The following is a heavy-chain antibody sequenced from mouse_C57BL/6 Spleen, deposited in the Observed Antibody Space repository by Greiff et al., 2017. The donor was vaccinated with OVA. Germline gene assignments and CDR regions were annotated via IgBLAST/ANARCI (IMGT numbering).Heavy chain of an antibody. Sequence: VQLQQSGPELVKPGASVKMSCKASGYTFPDYNMPWVKQSHGKSLEWIGYINPNNGGTSYNQKFKGKATLTVNKSSSTAYMELRSLTSEDSAVYYCATYGNSFYFDYWGQGTTLTVSS. CDR2: INPNNGGT. CDR1: GYTFPDYN. J-gene: IGHJ2*01. V-gene: IGHV1-22*01. D-gene: IGHD2-1*01. CDR3: ATYGNSFYFDY.